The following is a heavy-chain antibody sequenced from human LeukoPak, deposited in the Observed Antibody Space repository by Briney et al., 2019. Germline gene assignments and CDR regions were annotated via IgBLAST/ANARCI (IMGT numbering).Heavy chain of an antibody. V-gene: IGHV1-69*04. Sequence: ASVKVSCKASGGTFSSYAISWVRQAPGQGLEWMGRIIPILGIANYAQKFQGRVTITADKSTSTAYMELSSLRSEDTAVYYCAGAEILLWFGELTSDAFDIWGQGTMVTVSS. CDR2: IIPILGIA. J-gene: IGHJ3*02. CDR1: GGTFSSYA. CDR3: AGAEILLWFGELTSDAFDI. D-gene: IGHD3-10*01.